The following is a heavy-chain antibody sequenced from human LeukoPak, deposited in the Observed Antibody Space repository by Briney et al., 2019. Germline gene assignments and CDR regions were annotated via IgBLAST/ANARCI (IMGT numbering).Heavy chain of an antibody. J-gene: IGHJ5*02. D-gene: IGHD4-17*01. CDR2: IYYSGST. CDR1: GGSISSGGYY. V-gene: IGHV4-31*03. CDR3: ATVNGDYWFDP. Sequence: PSETLSLTCTVSGGSISSGGYYWSWIRQHPGKGLEWIGYIYYSGSTYYNPSLKSRVAISVDTSKNQFSLKLSSVTAADTAVYYCATVNGDYWFDPWGQGTLVTVSS.